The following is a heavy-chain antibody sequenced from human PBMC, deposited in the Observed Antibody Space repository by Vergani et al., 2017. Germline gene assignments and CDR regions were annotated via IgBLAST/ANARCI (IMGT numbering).Heavy chain of an antibody. Sequence: QVQLQESGPGLVKPSETLSLTCTVSGYSISSGYYWGWIRQPPGKGLEWIGRIYHSGSTYYNPSLKSRVTISVDTSKNQFSLKLSSVTAADTAVYYCAYGDYYFDYWGQGTLVTVSS. CDR2: IYHSGST. CDR1: GYSISSGYY. V-gene: IGHV4-38-2*02. J-gene: IGHJ4*02. D-gene: IGHD4-17*01. CDR3: AYGDYYFDY.